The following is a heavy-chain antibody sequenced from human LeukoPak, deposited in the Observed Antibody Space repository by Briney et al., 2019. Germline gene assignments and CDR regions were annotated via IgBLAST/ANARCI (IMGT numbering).Heavy chain of an antibody. V-gene: IGHV4-39*07. CDR1: GGSISSSSYY. J-gene: IGHJ4*02. CDR2: IYYSGST. CDR3: ATIVATNTFLPGYY. D-gene: IGHD5-12*01. Sequence: SETLSLTCTVSGGSISSSSYYWGWIRQPPGKGLEWIGSIYYSGSTYYNPSLKSRVTISVDTSKNQFSLKLSSVTAADTAVYYCATIVATNTFLPGYYWGQGTLVTVSS.